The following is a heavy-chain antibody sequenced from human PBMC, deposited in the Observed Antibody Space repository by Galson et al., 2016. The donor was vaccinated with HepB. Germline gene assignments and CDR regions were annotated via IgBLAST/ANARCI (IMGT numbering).Heavy chain of an antibody. V-gene: IGHV4-59*12. Sequence: SETLSLTCTVSGGSISTYYWSWIRQPPGKSLEWIGYIHYSGSTNCNPSLKTRVTISGDTSQNQFSLNLRSVTAADTATYYCARAPDSGFDVYGWSHWGQGALVTVSS. J-gene: IGHJ4*02. CDR1: GGSISTYY. CDR3: ARAPDSGFDVYGWSH. CDR2: IHYSGST. D-gene: IGHD5-12*01.